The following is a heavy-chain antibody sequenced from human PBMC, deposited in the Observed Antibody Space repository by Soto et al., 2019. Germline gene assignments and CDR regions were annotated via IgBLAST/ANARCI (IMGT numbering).Heavy chain of an antibody. CDR1: GFPFSAYV. D-gene: IGHD2-2*01. CDR3: TKAQFSSRDTFFRVGFYDV. J-gene: IGHJ4*02. V-gene: IGHV3-23*01. Sequence: GGSLSLSCAAYGFPFSAYVMTWVRRAQGRGLEWISAISGSGDTAYYAESVKGRFTISRDNSRNTLYLKMNKPTVEDEDVYACTKAQFSSRDTFFRVGFYDVWGQGTLVTVS. CDR2: ISGSGDTA.